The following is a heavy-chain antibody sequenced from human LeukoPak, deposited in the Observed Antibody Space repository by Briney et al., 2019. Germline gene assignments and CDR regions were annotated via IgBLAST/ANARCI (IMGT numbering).Heavy chain of an antibody. CDR1: GFTFSSYS. J-gene: IGHJ5*02. CDR2: ISSSSSTI. D-gene: IGHD2-2*02. CDR3: ARDSAYAIAHPNWFDP. Sequence: GGSLRLSCAASGFTFSSYSMNWVRQAPGKGLEWVSYISSSSSTIYYADSVKGRFAISRDNAKNSLYLQMNSLRAEDTAVYYCARDSAYAIAHPNWFDPWGQGTLVTVSS. V-gene: IGHV3-48*04.